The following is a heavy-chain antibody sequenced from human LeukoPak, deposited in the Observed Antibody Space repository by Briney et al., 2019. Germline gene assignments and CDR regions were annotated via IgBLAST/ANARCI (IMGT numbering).Heavy chain of an antibody. Sequence: GGSLRLSCAASGFTFSSYSMYWVRQAPGKGLEWVSSISSSSSYIYYADSVKGRFTISRDNAKNSLYLQMNSLRAEDTAVYYCARIAAAGTRGFDYWGQGTLVTVSS. J-gene: IGHJ4*02. D-gene: IGHD6-13*01. CDR2: ISSSSSYI. CDR1: GFTFSSYS. CDR3: ARIAAAGTRGFDY. V-gene: IGHV3-21*01.